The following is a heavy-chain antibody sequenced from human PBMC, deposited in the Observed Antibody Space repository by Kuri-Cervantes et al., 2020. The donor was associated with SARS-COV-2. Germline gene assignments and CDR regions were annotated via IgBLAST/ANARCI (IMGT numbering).Heavy chain of an antibody. D-gene: IGHD3-3*01. J-gene: IGHJ4*02. Sequence: GSLRLSCTVSGGSISSSSYYWGWIRQPPGKGLEWIGSIYYSGSTYYNPSLKSRVTISVDTSKNQFSLKLSSVTAADTAVYYCARDGVPSVRFLEWLLGYWGQGTLVTVSS. CDR3: ARDGVPSVRFLEWLLGY. CDR2: IYYSGST. V-gene: IGHV4-39*02. CDR1: GGSISSSSYY.